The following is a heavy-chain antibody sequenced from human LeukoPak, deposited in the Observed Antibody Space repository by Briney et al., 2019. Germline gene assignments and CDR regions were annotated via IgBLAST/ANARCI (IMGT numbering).Heavy chain of an antibody. Sequence: SGGSLRLSCSASGFTFSTYAIHWVRQAPGKGLEYVSAISTNGDSTYYADSVKGRFTISRDNSKNTLYLQMNSLRADDTAVYYCARDRSSGWYVYDYWGQGTLVTVSS. CDR3: ARDRSSGWYVYDY. V-gene: IGHV3-64*04. CDR2: ISTNGDST. D-gene: IGHD6-19*01. CDR1: GFTFSTYA. J-gene: IGHJ4*02.